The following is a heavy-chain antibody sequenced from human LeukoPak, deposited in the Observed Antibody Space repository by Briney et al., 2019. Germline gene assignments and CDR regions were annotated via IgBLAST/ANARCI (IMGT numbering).Heavy chain of an antibody. V-gene: IGHV3-7*01. J-gene: IGHJ6*02. CDR3: ARDGRYSSGSYYYYYGMDV. Sequence: PGGSLRLSCAASGFTFSSYWMSWVRQAPGKGLEWVANIKQDGSEKYYVDSVKGRFTISRDNAKNSLYLQMNSLRAEDTAVYYCARDGRYSSGSYYYYYGMDVWGQGTTVTVSS. CDR1: GFTFSSYW. CDR2: IKQDGSEK. D-gene: IGHD6-19*01.